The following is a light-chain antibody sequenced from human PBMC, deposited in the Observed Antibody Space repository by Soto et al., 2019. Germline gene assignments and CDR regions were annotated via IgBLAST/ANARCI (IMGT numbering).Light chain of an antibody. V-gene: IGLV1-44*01. CDR1: SSNIGSNA. Sequence: QSVLTQPPSASGTPGQRVTISCSGSSSNIGSNAVNWYQQLPGTAPKLLIYNTNQRPSGAPDRCSCSESGTSASLAISGLQSEDEADYYCSTWDDSPRDVVFGGGTKLTVL. CDR2: NTN. J-gene: IGLJ2*01. CDR3: STWDDSPRDVV.